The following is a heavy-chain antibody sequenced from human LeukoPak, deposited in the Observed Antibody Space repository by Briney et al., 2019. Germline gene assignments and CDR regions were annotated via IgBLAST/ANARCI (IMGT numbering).Heavy chain of an antibody. J-gene: IGHJ3*02. V-gene: IGHV6-1*01. Sequence: SQTLSLTCAISGDSVSSNSAAWNWIRQSPSRGLEWLGRTYYRSKWFNDYEVSVKSRININPDTSKNQFSLQLNSVTPDDTAMYYCVRDSGYGLDAFDIWDQGTMVTVPS. D-gene: IGHD5-12*01. CDR2: TYYRSKWFN. CDR3: VRDSGYGLDAFDI. CDR1: GDSVSSNSAA.